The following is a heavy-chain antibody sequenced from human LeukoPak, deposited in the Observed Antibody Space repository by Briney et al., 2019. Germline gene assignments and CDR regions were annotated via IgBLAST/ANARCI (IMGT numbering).Heavy chain of an antibody. J-gene: IGHJ3*02. Sequence: ASVKVSCKASGYTFTGYYMHWVRQPPAQGLEWMGWINPNSGGTNYAQKFQGRVTMTRDTSISTAYMELSRLRSDDTAVYYYARGQYSSSPDDAFDIWGQGTMVTVSS. D-gene: IGHD6-6*01. CDR2: INPNSGGT. CDR3: ARGQYSSSPDDAFDI. CDR1: GYTFTGYY. V-gene: IGHV1-2*02.